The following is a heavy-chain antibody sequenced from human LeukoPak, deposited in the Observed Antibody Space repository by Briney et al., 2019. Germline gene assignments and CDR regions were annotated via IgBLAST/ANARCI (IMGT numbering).Heavy chain of an antibody. CDR3: TSITPAGYLDY. J-gene: IGHJ4*02. CDR2: IKSNTDGGTT. CDR1: GFTFINAW. D-gene: IGHD6-13*01. V-gene: IGHV3-15*01. Sequence: PGGSLRLSCAASGFTFINAWMSWVRQAPGKGLEWVGRIKSNTDGGTTDYAAPVKGRFTISRDDSKNTLCLQMNTLKTEDTAVYYCTSITPAGYLDYWGQGTLVTVSS.